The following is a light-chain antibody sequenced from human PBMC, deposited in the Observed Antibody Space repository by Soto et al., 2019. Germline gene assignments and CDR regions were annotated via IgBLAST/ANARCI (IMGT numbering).Light chain of an antibody. CDR2: GAS. V-gene: IGKV3-20*01. CDR1: QSVSSTY. Sequence: EIVFTQSPGTLSFSPGERATLSRRASQSVSSTYLIWYQQKPGQAPRLLIYGASSRATGVPDRFSGGGSGTDFTLTISSLQSEDFAACNCQQYDLWSGTVGQGTKVDI. J-gene: IGKJ1*01. CDR3: QQYDLWSGT.